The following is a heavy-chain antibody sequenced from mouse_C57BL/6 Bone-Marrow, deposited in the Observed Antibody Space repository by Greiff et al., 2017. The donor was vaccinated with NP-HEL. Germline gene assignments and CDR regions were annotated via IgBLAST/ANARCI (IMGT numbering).Heavy chain of an antibody. CDR3: ARPNTSYYSKDY. CDR1: GYTFTSYW. J-gene: IGHJ2*01. Sequence: QVQLQQSGAELAKPGASVKLSCTASGYTFTSYWMHWVQQRPGQGLEWIGYINPSSGYTTYNQKFKDKATLTADKSSSTAYMQLSSLTYEDSADYDCARPNTSYYSKDYWGQGTTLTVSS. D-gene: IGHD2-5*01. CDR2: INPSSGYT. V-gene: IGHV1-7*01.